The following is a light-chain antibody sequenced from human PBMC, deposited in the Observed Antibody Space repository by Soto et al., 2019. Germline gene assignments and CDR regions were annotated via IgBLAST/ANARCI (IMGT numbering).Light chain of an antibody. V-gene: IGLV2-11*01. CDR3: CSYAGSYTVP. CDR1: SSDIGAYDR. CDR2: DVT. Sequence: QSALTQPRSVSGSPGQSVTISCTGTSSDIGAYDRVSWYQQYPGKAPKLMIYDVTKRPSGVPDRFSGSKSGNTASLTISGLQAEDEADYYCCSYAGSYTVPFGGGTQLTVL. J-gene: IGLJ2*01.